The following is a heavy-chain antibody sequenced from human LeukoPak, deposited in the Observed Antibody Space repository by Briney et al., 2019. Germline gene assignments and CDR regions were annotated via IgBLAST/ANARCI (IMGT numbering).Heavy chain of an antibody. V-gene: IGHV4-34*01. D-gene: IGHD2-2*01. CDR1: GGSFSGYY. J-gene: IGHJ6*03. Sequence: SEILSLTCAVYGGSFSGYYWSWFRQPPGKGLEWIGEINHSGSTNYNPSLKSRVTISVDTSKNQFSLKLSSVTAADTAVYYCARGLKVPAASRPKDYSYYMDVWGKGTTVTVSS. CDR2: INHSGST. CDR3: ARGLKVPAASRPKDYSYYMDV.